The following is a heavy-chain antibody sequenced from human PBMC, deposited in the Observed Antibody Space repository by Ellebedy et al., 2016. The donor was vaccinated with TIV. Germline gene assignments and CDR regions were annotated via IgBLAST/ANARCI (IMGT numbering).Heavy chain of an antibody. CDR3: GRAAGGYYYYGMDV. V-gene: IGHV3-20*04. D-gene: IGHD3-16*01. J-gene: IGHJ6*02. CDR2: INWNGDET. Sequence: GESLKISCAVSGFTFVDFGMSWVRQVPGKGLEWVSGINWNGDETGYADSVKGRFTVSSDIAENSLYLEMHSLRAEDTALYYCGRAAGGYYYYGMDVWGQGTTVTVSS. CDR1: GFTFVDFG.